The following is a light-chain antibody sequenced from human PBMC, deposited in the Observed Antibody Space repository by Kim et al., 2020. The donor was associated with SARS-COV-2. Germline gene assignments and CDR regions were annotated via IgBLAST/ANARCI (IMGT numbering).Light chain of an antibody. CDR2: DAS. CDR3: PQRSNWPPIT. Sequence: EIVLTQSPATLSLSPGERATLSCRASQSVSSYLAWYQQKPGQAPRLLIYDASNRATGIPARFSGSGSGTDFTLTISSLEPEDFAVYYCPQRSNWPPITFGHGTRLVI. V-gene: IGKV3-11*01. CDR1: QSVSSY. J-gene: IGKJ5*01.